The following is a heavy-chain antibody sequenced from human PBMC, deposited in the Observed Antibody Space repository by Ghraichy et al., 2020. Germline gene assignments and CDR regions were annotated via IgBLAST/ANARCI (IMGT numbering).Heavy chain of an antibody. J-gene: IGHJ4*02. CDR2: IFYNGNT. CDR1: GDFISSRSNY. CDR3: ARHASIQQRVLLLHQYHFDN. V-gene: IGHV4-39*01. D-gene: IGHD6-13*01. Sequence: SETLSLTCSVSGDFISSRSNYWGWIRQPPGKGLEWIATIFYNGNTYYNPSLQSRVTISVDTSKNQFSLRLTSVTAADTAIYYCARHASIQQRVLLLHQYHFDNWGQGGEVTDCS.